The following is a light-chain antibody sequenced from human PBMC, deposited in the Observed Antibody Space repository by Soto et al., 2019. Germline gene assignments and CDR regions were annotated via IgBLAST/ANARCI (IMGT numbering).Light chain of an antibody. J-gene: IGLJ1*01. V-gene: IGLV2-14*01. CDR2: DVS. CDR1: TSDVGRYNY. CDR3: NSYTSRSTDV. Sequence: QSALTQPASVSGSPGQSITISCTGTTSDVGRYNYVSWYQQHPGKAPKLIIYDVSNRPSGVSNRFSGSKSGNTASLTISGLQAEDEADYYCNSYTSRSTDVFGTGTKLTVL.